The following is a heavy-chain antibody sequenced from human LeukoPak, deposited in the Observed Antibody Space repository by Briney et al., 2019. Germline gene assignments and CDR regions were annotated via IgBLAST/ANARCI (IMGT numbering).Heavy chain of an antibody. Sequence: GGSLRLSCAASGFTFSSYSMNWVRQAPEKGLEWVSSISTSSSYIYYADSVKGRFTISRDNAKNSLYLQMNSLRAEDTGVYYCARVAVAGNRYYYYYMDVWGKGTTVTVSS. CDR1: GFTFSSYS. D-gene: IGHD6-19*01. V-gene: IGHV3-21*01. J-gene: IGHJ6*03. CDR2: ISTSSSYI. CDR3: ARVAVAGNRYYYYYMDV.